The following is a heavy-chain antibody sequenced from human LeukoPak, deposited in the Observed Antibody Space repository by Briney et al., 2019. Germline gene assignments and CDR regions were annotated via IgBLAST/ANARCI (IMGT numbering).Heavy chain of an antibody. CDR2: INHSGST. Sequence: SETLSLTCAVYGGSFSGYYWSWIRQPPGKGLEWIGEINHSGSTNYNPSLKSRVTISVDTSKNQFSLKLSSVTAADTAVYYCAKDGYRGSYYGTFDYWGQGTLVTVSS. V-gene: IGHV4-34*01. D-gene: IGHD1-26*01. J-gene: IGHJ4*02. CDR3: AKDGYRGSYYGTFDY. CDR1: GGSFSGYY.